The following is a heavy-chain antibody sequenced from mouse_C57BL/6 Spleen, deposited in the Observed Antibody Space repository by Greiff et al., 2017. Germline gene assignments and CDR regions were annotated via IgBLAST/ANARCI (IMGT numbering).Heavy chain of an antibody. CDR1: GFTFSDYY. V-gene: IGHV5-12*01. CDR2: ISNGGGST. D-gene: IGHD2-5*01. CDR3: ARQDYSNYDYAMDY. J-gene: IGHJ4*01. Sequence: DVMLVESGGGLVQPGGSLKLSCAASGFTFSDYYMYWVRQTPEKRLEWVAYISNGGGSTYYPDTVKGRFTISRDNAKNTLYLQMSRLKSEDTAMYYCARQDYSNYDYAMDYWGQGTSVTVSS.